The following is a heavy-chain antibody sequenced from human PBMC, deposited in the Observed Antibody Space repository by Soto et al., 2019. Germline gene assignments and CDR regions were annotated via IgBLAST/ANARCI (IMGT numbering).Heavy chain of an antibody. CDR2: ISSSGSTI. CDR3: AREGDYYDSSGYLAPFDY. D-gene: IGHD3-22*01. Sequence: PGGSLRLSCAASGFTFSDYYVSWIRQAPGKGLEWVSYISSSGSTIYYADSVKGRFTISRDNAKNSLYLQMNSLRAEDTAVYYCAREGDYYDSSGYLAPFDYWGQGTLVTVSS. V-gene: IGHV3-11*01. CDR1: GFTFSDYY. J-gene: IGHJ4*02.